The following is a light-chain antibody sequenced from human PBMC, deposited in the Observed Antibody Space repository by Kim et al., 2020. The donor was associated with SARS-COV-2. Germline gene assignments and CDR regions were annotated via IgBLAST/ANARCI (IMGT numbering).Light chain of an antibody. CDR3: AAWDDSLNGYV. J-gene: IGLJ1*01. CDR2: SNI. Sequence: ELTQPPSASGTPGQRVTISCSGSSSNIGSNAVNWYQQLPGTAPKLLIYSNIQRPSGVPDRFSGSKSGTSASLAISGLQSEDEADYYCAAWDDSLNGYVFGTGTKVTVL. V-gene: IGLV1-44*01. CDR1: SSNIGSNA.